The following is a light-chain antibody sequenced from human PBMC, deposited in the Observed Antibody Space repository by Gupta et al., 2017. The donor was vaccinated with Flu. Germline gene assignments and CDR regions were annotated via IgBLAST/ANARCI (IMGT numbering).Light chain of an antibody. V-gene: IGLV3-21*02. CDR2: DNS. CDR1: NLGSKS. J-gene: IGLJ3*02. CDR3: HLWHISSDLLSV. Sequence: SYVLTQPPSVSVAPGQTAKITCGGDNLGSKSVQWYQEKTGQAPGQVVYDNSDRPPVIPARCSGSNSGNTATLTIFKVEAGDEAVYYCHLWHISSDLLSVFGGGTKLTVL.